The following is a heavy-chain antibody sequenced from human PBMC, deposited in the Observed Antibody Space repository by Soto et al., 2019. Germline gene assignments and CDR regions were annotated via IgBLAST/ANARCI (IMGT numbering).Heavy chain of an antibody. D-gene: IGHD3-22*01. J-gene: IGHJ3*02. CDR1: GFTFSSYA. V-gene: IGHV3-23*01. CDR2: ISGSGGST. CDR3: ANPPRIGVVPEAFDI. Sequence: PGGSLRLSCAASGFTFSSYAMSWVRQAPGKGLEWVSAISGSGGSTYYADSVKGRFTISRDNSKNTLYLQMNSLRAEDTAVYYFANPPRIGVVPEAFDIWGKGTMVTVSS.